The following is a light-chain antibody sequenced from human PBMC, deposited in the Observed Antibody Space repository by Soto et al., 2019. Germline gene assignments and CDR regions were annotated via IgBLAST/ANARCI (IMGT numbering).Light chain of an antibody. CDR3: QQYNNWPWT. V-gene: IGKV3-15*01. Sequence: EVVMTKSPATLSVSPGERVALSCMDSQSVSSSYLAWYQQKPGQAPRLLIYGASTRATGIPARFSGSGSGTEFTLTISSLQSEDFAVYYCQQYNNWPWTFGQGTKVDIK. CDR1: QSVSSSY. CDR2: GAS. J-gene: IGKJ1*01.